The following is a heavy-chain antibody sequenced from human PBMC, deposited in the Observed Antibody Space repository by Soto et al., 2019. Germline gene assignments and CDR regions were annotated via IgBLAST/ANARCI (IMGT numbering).Heavy chain of an antibody. CDR1: GFTFSTYA. CDR3: AKGSASARPYYFDY. J-gene: IGHJ4*02. Sequence: GGSLRLSCAAYGFTFSTYAMSWVRQAPGKGLEWVSAITGSGGSTYYADSVKGRFTISRDNSKNTLYLQMNSLRDEDTAVYYCAKGSASARPYYFDYWGQGTLVTVSS. CDR2: ITGSGGST. V-gene: IGHV3-23*01. D-gene: IGHD6-6*01.